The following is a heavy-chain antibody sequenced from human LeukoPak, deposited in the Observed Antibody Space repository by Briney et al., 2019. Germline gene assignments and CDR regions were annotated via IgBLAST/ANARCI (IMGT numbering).Heavy chain of an antibody. CDR2: IYYGGST. J-gene: IGHJ4*02. Sequence: ASETLSLTCTVSGVSIRHSNNYWAWIRQPPGKGLEWIGSIYYGGSTYHNTPLKSRVTISVDTSKNQISLKLSSVTAADTAVYYCARGGFVVVTAPFDYWGQGTLVTVSS. V-gene: IGHV4-39*01. CDR1: GVSIRHSNNY. CDR3: ARGGFVVVTAPFDY. D-gene: IGHD2-21*02.